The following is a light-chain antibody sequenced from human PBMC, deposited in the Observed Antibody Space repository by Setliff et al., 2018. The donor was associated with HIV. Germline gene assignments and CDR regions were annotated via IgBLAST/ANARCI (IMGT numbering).Light chain of an antibody. V-gene: IGLV2-14*01. Sequence: QSALNQPASVSGSPGQLITISCTGSSSDVGGYKYVSWYQQHPGKAPKLIIYDVTNRPSGVSNSFSGSKSGNTASLTISGLQAEDEAEYYCSSYTSSSTYVFGSGTKVTVL. CDR3: SSYTSSSTYV. J-gene: IGLJ1*01. CDR1: SSDVGGYKY. CDR2: DVT.